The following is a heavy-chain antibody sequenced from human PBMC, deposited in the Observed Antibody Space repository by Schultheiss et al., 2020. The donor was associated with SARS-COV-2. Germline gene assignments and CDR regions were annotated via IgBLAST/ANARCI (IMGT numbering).Heavy chain of an antibody. CDR2: INPNSGGT. Sequence: ASVKVSCKASGYTFTGYYMHWVRQAPGQGLEWMGWINPNSGGTNYAQKFQGRVTMTTDTSTSTAYMELRSLRSDDTAVYYCARVPGYSSSWLGYWGQGTLVTVSS. CDR3: ARVPGYSSSWLGY. D-gene: IGHD6-13*01. V-gene: IGHV1-2*02. CDR1: GYTFTGYY. J-gene: IGHJ4*02.